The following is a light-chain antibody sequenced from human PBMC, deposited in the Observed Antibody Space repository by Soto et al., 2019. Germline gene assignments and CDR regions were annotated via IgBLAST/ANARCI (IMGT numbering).Light chain of an antibody. CDR3: QQYGSSGT. Sequence: EIVLTQSPGTLSLSPGDRATLSCRASQSVSSNYLAWYQQKPGQAPRLLIYGASNRATGIPDRFSGSGSGTDSTLTISRLEPEDFAVYYCQQYGSSGTFGQGTKVDIK. CDR2: GAS. CDR1: QSVSSNY. J-gene: IGKJ1*01. V-gene: IGKV3-20*01.